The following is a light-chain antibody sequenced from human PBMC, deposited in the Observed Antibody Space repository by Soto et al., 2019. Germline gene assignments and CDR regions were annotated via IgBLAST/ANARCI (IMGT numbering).Light chain of an antibody. CDR3: QQYGTYSGT. CDR1: QIINTW. Sequence: DLQMTQSPSSLFASVGDRVTITCRASQIINTWLAWYQQRPGKAPKLLIYRASNLVNGVPSRFRGSGSGTEFTLTISSLQPDDFSISYCQQYGTYSGTFGPGTKVDL. CDR2: RAS. V-gene: IGKV1-5*03. J-gene: IGKJ3*01.